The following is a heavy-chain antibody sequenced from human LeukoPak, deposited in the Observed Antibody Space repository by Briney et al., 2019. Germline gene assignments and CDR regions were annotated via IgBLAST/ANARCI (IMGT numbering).Heavy chain of an antibody. V-gene: IGHV4-59*08. D-gene: IGHD5-24*01. J-gene: IGHJ4*02. CDR2: FSYTGST. CDR1: GGSISPYF. CDR3: ARCKGEATILDF. Sequence: PSETLSLTCTVSGGSISPYFWSWIRQPPGKGLEYIGYFSYTGSTNYNPSLKSRVTIALDTSKTQFSLRLSSVTAADTAVYYCARCKGEATILDFWGQGTLVTVSS.